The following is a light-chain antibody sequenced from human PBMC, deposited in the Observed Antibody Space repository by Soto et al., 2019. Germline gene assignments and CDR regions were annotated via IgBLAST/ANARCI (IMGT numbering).Light chain of an antibody. Sequence: DIQSPQSHSSVSASVGDRSTTARLASRYSSRWVAWYQQKPGKAPKLLIDAASSLQSGVPSRFSGSGSGTDFTLTSSSLQPEDFATYYCQQFNNYPITFGQGTRLEIK. V-gene: IGKV1-12*01. J-gene: IGKJ5*01. CDR2: AAS. CDR1: RYSSRW. CDR3: QQFNNYPIT.